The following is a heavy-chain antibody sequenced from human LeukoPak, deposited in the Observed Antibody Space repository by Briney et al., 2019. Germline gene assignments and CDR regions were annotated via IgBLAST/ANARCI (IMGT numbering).Heavy chain of an antibody. CDR1: GDTFSSYG. D-gene: IGHD2-21*02. V-gene: IGHV1-69*13. CDR3: VRDSRNCGGDCYHFDY. J-gene: IGHJ4*02. CDR2: IIPIFNTL. Sequence: ASVTVSCKASGDTFSSYGFYWVRQAPGQGPEWMGGIIPIFNTLKYSQKFQARVTFTADESTSTAFMELSNLRSDDTAVYYCVRDSRNCGGDCYHFDYWGQGTLVTVSP.